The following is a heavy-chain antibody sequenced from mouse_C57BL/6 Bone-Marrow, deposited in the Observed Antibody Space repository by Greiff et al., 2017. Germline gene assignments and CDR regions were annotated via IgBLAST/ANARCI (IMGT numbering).Heavy chain of an antibody. CDR3: ARERWLLYCWAMDY. Sequence: EVQLQQSGPELVKPGASVKISCKASGYTFTDYYMNWVKQSHGKSLEWIGDINPNNGGTSYNQKFKGKATLTVDKSSSTAYMELRSLTSEDSAVYYCARERWLLYCWAMDYWGQGTSVTVSS. J-gene: IGHJ4*01. CDR1: GYTFTDYY. D-gene: IGHD2-3*01. CDR2: INPNNGGT. V-gene: IGHV1-26*01.